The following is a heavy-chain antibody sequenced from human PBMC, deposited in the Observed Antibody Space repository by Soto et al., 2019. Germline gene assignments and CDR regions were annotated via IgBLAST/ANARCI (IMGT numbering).Heavy chain of an antibody. V-gene: IGHV4-39*01. CDR1: GGSISSSSYY. CDR2: IYYSGST. J-gene: IGHJ4*02. CDR3: ARHGDFPYDYYFDY. Sequence: SETLSLTCTVSGGSISSSSYYWGWIRQPPGKGLEWIGSIYYSGSTYYNPSLKSRVTISVDTSKNQFSLKLSSVTAADTAVYYCARHGDFPYDYYFDYWGQGTLVTVSS. D-gene: IGHD3-3*01.